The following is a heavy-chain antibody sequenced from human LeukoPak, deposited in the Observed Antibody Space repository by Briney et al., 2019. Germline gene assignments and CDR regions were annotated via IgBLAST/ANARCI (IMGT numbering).Heavy chain of an antibody. CDR2: INSSSSYI. J-gene: IGHJ4*02. V-gene: IGHV3-21*01. D-gene: IGHD3-22*01. CDR3: ARGALYYYDSSPTQPDY. CDR1: GFTFSSYS. Sequence: GGSLRLSCAASGFTFSSYSMNWVRQAPGKGLEWVSSINSSSSYIYYADSVKGRFTISRDNAKNSLYLQMNSLRAEDTAVYYCARGALYYYDSSPTQPDYWGQGTLVTVSS.